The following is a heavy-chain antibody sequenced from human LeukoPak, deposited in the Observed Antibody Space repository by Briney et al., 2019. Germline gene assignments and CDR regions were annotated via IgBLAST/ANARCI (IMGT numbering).Heavy chain of an antibody. J-gene: IGHJ6*03. CDR2: ISGYNGNT. CDR1: GYTFTSYG. D-gene: IGHD4-17*01. V-gene: IGHV1-18*01. Sequence: SVKVSCKASGYTFTSYGISWVRQAPGQGLEWLGWISGYNGNTNYAQNFQGRVTMTTDTSTSTAYMELRSLRSVDTAVYYCARRGGKNYGDYVVYYYYMDVWGKGTTVTVSS. CDR3: ARRGGKNYGDYVVYYYYMDV.